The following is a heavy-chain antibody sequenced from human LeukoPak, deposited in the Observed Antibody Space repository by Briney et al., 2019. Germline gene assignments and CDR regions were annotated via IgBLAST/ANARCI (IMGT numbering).Heavy chain of an antibody. D-gene: IGHD3-10*01. Sequence: GGSLRLSCSASEFTFSGYTMNWVRQAPGKGLEWVSSISSSSGYIYYADSLKGRFTISRDNAKNSLYLQMNSLRAEDTAVYYYARGRGGNYFDYWGQGTLVTVSS. V-gene: IGHV3-21*01. J-gene: IGHJ4*02. CDR2: ISSSSGYI. CDR1: EFTFSGYT. CDR3: ARGRGGNYFDY.